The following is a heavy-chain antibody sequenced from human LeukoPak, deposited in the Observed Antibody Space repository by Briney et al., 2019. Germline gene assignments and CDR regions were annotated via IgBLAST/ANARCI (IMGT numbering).Heavy chain of an antibody. CDR2: IKQDGSEK. Sequence: PGGSLRLSCAASGFTFSSYWMSWVRQAPGKGLEWVANIKQDGSEKYYVDSVKGRFTISRDNAKNSLYLQMNSLRAEDTAVYYCARDIRNYYDSGAYGWFDPWGQGTLVPVSS. CDR3: ARDIRNYYDSGAYGWFDP. D-gene: IGHD3-10*01. V-gene: IGHV3-7*01. J-gene: IGHJ5*02. CDR1: GFTFSSYW.